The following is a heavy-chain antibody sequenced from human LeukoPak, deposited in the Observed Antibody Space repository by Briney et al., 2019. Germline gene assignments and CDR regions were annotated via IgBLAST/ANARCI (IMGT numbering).Heavy chain of an antibody. CDR1: GGSISSYY. J-gene: IGHJ6*03. D-gene: IGHD5-12*01. V-gene: IGHV4-59*08. CDR2: IYYSGST. Sequence: PSETLSLTCTVSGGSISSYYWSWIRQPPGKGLEWIGYIYYSGSTNYNPSLKSRVTISVDTSKNQFSLKLSSVTAADTAVYYCARSGYDSVYYYYMDVWGKGTTVTISS. CDR3: ARSGYDSVYYYYMDV.